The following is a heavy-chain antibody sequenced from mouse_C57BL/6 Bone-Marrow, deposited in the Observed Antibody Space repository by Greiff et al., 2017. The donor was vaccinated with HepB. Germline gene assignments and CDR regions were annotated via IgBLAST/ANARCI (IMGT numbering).Heavy chain of an antibody. D-gene: IGHD1-1*01. V-gene: IGHV1-50*01. Sequence: QVQLKQSGAELVKPGASVKLSCKASGYTFTSYWMQWVKQRPGQGLEWIGEIDPSDSYTNYNQKFKGKATLTVDTSSSTAYMQLSSLTSEDSAVYYCARAVVPDYWGQGTPLTVSS. CDR1: GYTFTSYW. CDR3: ARAVVPDY. J-gene: IGHJ2*01. CDR2: IDPSDSYT.